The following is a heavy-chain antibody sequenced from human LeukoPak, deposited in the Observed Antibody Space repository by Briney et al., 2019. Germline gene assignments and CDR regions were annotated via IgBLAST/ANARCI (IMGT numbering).Heavy chain of an antibody. CDR3: AKARSSWYYYYGMDV. V-gene: IGHV3-23*01. CDR1: GFTFSSYA. CDR2: ISGSGGST. D-gene: IGHD6-13*01. Sequence: PGGSLRLSRAASGFTFSSYAMSWVRQAPGKGLEWVSAISGSGGSTYYADSVKGRFTISRDNSKNTLYLQMNSLRAEDTAVYYCAKARSSWYYYYGMDVWGQGTTVTVSS. J-gene: IGHJ6*02.